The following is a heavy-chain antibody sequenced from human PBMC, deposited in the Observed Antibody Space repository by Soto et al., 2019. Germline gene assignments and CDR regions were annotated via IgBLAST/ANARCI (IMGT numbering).Heavy chain of an antibody. V-gene: IGHV3-48*01. CDR1: GFTFSSYS. CDR3: ARDATIFGVVMAVSDY. D-gene: IGHD3-3*01. J-gene: IGHJ4*02. CDR2: ISSSSGSI. Sequence: GGSLRLSCAASGFTFSSYSMNWVRQAPGKGLEWVSYISSSSGSIYYADSVKGRFTISRDNSKNTLYLQMNSLRAEDTAVYYCARDATIFGVVMAVSDYWGQGTLVTVSS.